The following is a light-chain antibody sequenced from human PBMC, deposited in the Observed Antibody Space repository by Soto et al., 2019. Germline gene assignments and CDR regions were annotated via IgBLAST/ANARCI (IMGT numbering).Light chain of an antibody. Sequence: QSVLTQPASVSGSPGQSITISCAGTMRDVGGYNLVSWYQQHPGRAPQLILYEVRNRPSGISFRFSGSKSGNTASLTISGLQAEDEADYYCSSFTSKSSLIFGGGTKVTLL. V-gene: IGLV2-14*01. CDR1: MRDVGGYNL. CDR2: EVR. J-gene: IGLJ2*01. CDR3: SSFTSKSSLI.